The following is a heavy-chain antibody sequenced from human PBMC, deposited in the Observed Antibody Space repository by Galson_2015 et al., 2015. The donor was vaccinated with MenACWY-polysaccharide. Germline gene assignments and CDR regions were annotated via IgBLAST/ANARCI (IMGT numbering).Heavy chain of an antibody. CDR2: IYSDASIF. CDR3: ARDRVDVPVIEAHTTSHY. V-gene: IGHV3-74*01. Sequence: SLRLSCAASGFTFSSHWMHWVRQAPGEGREWVSRIYSDASIFKYGATVEGRITISDDNTNNTLYLKKNSLRAEATAIYFCARDRVDVPVIEAHTTSHYWGQGVLVTVAS. D-gene: IGHD2-2*01. CDR1: GFTFSSHW. J-gene: IGHJ4*02.